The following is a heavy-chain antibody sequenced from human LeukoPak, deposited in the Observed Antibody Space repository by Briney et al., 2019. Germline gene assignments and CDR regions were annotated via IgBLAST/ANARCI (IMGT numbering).Heavy chain of an antibody. V-gene: IGHV3-15*01. Sequence: GSLRLSCAASGFPFSNAWMSWVRQAPGKGLEWVGPIKRKTDGGTTDYAAPVKGRFTISRDDSKNTLSLQMNSLKTEDTAVYYCTTDVTPPNWNDGLGYWGQGTLVTVSS. CDR2: IKRKTDGGTT. J-gene: IGHJ4*02. CDR3: TTDVTPPNWNDGLGY. CDR1: GFPFSNAW. D-gene: IGHD1-1*01.